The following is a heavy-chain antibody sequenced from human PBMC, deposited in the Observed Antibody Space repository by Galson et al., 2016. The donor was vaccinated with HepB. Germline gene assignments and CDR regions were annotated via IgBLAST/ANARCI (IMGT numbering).Heavy chain of an antibody. CDR3: ARSHTPSLTTRFDP. V-gene: IGHV1-18*01. CDR2: ISPYTGKT. J-gene: IGHJ5*02. D-gene: IGHD4-11*01. Sequence: SVKVSCKASGYTFTTYSLSWVRQAPGQGLEWVGWISPYTGKTNYAQQFQGRVTMTTDTSTNTAYMELRSLTSDDTAVYYGARSHTPSLTTRFDPWGQGTLVTVSS. CDR1: GYTFTTYS.